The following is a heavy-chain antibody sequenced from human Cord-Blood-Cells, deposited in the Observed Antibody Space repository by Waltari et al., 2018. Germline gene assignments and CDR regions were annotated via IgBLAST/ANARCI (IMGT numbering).Heavy chain of an antibody. CDR3: VVRDGYSRDY. J-gene: IGHJ4*02. CDR1: GGSFSGYY. D-gene: IGHD1-1*01. Sequence: QVQLQQWGAGLLKPSETLSLTCAVYGGSFSGYYWSWIRQPQGKGLEWIGEINHSGSTNYNPSLKSRVTISVDTSKNQFSLKLSSVTAADTAVYYCVVRDGYSRDYWGQGTLVTVSS. CDR2: INHSGST. V-gene: IGHV4-34*01.